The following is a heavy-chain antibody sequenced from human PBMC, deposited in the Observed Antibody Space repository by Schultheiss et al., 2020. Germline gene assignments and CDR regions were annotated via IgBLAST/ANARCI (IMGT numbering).Heavy chain of an antibody. D-gene: IGHD1-7*01. CDR1: GFTFGDYA. CDR3: TRELELPGLYYGMDV. V-gene: IGHV3-49*04. CDR2: IRSKAYGGTT. Sequence: GGSLRLSCTASGFTFGDYAMSWVRQAPGKGLEWVGFIRSKAYGGTTEYAASVKGRFTISRDDSKNTLYLQMNSLKTEDTAVYYCTRELELPGLYYGMDVWGQGTTVTVSS. J-gene: IGHJ6*02.